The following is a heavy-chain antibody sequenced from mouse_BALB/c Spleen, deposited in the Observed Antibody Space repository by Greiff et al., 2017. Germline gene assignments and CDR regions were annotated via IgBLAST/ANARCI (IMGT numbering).Heavy chain of an antibody. D-gene: IGHD1-2*01. CDR3: ARSGDDGFYAMDY. J-gene: IGHJ4*01. CDR1: GYSFTGYF. CDR2: INPYNGDT. Sequence: EVQRVESGPELVKPGASVKISCKASGYSFTGYFMNWVMQSHGKSLEWIGRINPYNGDTFYNQKFKGKATLTVDKSSSTAHMELRSLASEDSAVYYCARSGDDGFYAMDYWGQGTSVTVSS. V-gene: IGHV1-20*02.